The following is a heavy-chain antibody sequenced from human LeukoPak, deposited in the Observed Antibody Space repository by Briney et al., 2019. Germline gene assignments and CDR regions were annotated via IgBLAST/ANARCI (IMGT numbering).Heavy chain of an antibody. CDR3: ARSILWFDP. J-gene: IGHJ5*02. CDR2: IYYSGST. CDR1: GGSISSYY. Sequence: TTSETLSLTCTVSGGSISSYYWTWIRQPPGMGLEWIGYIYYSGSTNYNPSLKSRVTISVDTSKNQFSLKLSSVTAADTAVYYCARSILWFDPWGQGTLVTVSS. D-gene: IGHD3-3*01. V-gene: IGHV4-59*01.